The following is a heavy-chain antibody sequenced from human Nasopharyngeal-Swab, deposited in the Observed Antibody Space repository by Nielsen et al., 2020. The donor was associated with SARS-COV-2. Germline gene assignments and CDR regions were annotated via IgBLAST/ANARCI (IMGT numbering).Heavy chain of an antibody. CDR3: ARGYSQNTTELNYFDY. J-gene: IGHJ4*02. V-gene: IGHV1-2*04. CDR1: GYTFTGYY. Sequence: ASVKVSCKASGYTFTGYYMHWVRQAPAPGLEWMGWINPNSGGTNYAQKFPGWDTMTRDTSISTAYMELSRLRSDDTAVYYCARGYSQNTTELNYFDYWGQGTLVTVSS. CDR2: INPNSGGT. D-gene: IGHD1-14*01.